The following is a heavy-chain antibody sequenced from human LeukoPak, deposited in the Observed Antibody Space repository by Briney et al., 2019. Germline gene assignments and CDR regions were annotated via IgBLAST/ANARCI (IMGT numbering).Heavy chain of an antibody. D-gene: IGHD4-23*01. Sequence: PGGSLRLSCAASGFTFSSYEMNWVRQAPGKGLEWVSYISSSGSTIYYADSVKGRFTISRDNAKNSLYLQMNSLRAEDTAVYYCASDRTSSKGNGYYYYYYMDVWGKGTTVTVSS. J-gene: IGHJ6*03. CDR2: ISSSGSTI. V-gene: IGHV3-48*03. CDR1: GFTFSSYE. CDR3: ASDRTSSKGNGYYYYYYMDV.